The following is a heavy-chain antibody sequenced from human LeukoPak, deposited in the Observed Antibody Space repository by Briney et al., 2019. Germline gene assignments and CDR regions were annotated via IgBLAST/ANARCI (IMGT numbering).Heavy chain of an antibody. Sequence: GGSLRLSCAASGFTFSNAWMSWVRQAPGKGLEWVGRIKSKTDGGTTDYAAPVKGRFTISRDDSENTLYLQMNSLKTEDTAVYYCTTYLYYYDSSGYYLGAFDIWGQGTMVTVSS. V-gene: IGHV3-15*01. CDR1: GFTFSNAW. J-gene: IGHJ3*02. CDR3: TTYLYYYDSSGYYLGAFDI. D-gene: IGHD3-22*01. CDR2: IKSKTDGGTT.